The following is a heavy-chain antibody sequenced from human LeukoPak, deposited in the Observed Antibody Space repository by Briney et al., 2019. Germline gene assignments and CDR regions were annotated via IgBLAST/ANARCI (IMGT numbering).Heavy chain of an antibody. V-gene: IGHV3-23*01. CDR2: ISGSGGST. CDR1: GFTFSSYS. Sequence: GGSLRLSCAASGFTFSSYSMNWVRQAPGKGLEWVSAISGSGGSTYYADSVKGRFTISRDNSKNTLYLQMNSLRAEDTAVYYCAKDRVATINSPLTQSAHWGQGTLVTVSS. CDR3: AKDRVATINSPLTQSAH. J-gene: IGHJ4*02. D-gene: IGHD5-12*01.